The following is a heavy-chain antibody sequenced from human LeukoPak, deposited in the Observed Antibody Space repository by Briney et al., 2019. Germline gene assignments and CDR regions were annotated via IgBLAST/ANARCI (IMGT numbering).Heavy chain of an antibody. J-gene: IGHJ4*02. CDR2: IYPDDSDT. CDR1: GYIFTNYW. D-gene: IGHD3-10*01. V-gene: IGHV5-51*01. Sequence: GESLKISCKASGYIFTNYWIGWVRQMPGKGLEWMGIIYPDDSDTRYSPSFQGQVTISADKSISTAYLQWSSLKASDTAMYYCARDTMEGGFDYWGQGTLVTVSS. CDR3: ARDTMEGGFDY.